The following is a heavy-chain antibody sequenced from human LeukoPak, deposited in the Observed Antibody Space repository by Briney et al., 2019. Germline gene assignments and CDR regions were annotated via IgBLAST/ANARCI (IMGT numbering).Heavy chain of an antibody. V-gene: IGHV4-39*07. CDR3: AREEDRSGD. CDR2: IYYRGNA. CDR1: GGSISSSNYY. J-gene: IGHJ4*02. D-gene: IGHD3-22*01. Sequence: KPSETLSPTCTVSGGSISSSNYYWAWIRHPPRQGLEWIGSIYYRGNAYYNPSLKSRVTISVDTSKNQFSLSLSSVTAADTAVYYCAREEDRSGDWGQGTLVTVTS.